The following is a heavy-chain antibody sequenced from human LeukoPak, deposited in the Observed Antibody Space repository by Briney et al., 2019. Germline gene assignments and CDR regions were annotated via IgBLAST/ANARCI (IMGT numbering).Heavy chain of an antibody. Sequence: PGGSLRLSCAASGFTFDDYGMSWVRQAPGKGLEWVSGINWNGGSTGYADSVKGRFTISRDNSKNSLYLQMNSLRAEDTALYYCAKDADYSNYYMDVWGKGTTVTVSS. V-gene: IGHV3-20*04. J-gene: IGHJ6*03. CDR1: GFTFDDYG. CDR2: INWNGGST. CDR3: AKDADYSNYYMDV.